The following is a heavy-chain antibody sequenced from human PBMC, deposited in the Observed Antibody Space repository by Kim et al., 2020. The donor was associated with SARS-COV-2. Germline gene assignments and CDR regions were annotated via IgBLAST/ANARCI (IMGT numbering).Heavy chain of an antibody. J-gene: IGHJ4*02. CDR2: ISDSGARK. Sequence: ISDSGARKHYADSVRGRFTISRDNSKSTLFLQMNSLRAEDTAVYYCEASDYWGQGSLVTVSS. CDR3: EASDY. V-gene: IGHV3-23*01.